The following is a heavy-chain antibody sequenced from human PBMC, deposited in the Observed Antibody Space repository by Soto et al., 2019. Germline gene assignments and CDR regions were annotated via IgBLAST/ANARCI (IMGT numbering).Heavy chain of an antibody. J-gene: IGHJ4*02. CDR3: TIGHYTNRL. V-gene: IGHV3-7*01. D-gene: IGHD4-4*01. Sequence: EAQVVESGGGLVQPGGSLRLSCAASGFTFSNSWMNWIRQAPGKGLEWVANIKGDVSEKYYVDSARGRFTISRDNAKNSLYLQMNSLRAEDTAVYYCTIGHYTNRLGGQGTQVTVSS. CDR2: IKGDVSEK. CDR1: GFTFSNSW.